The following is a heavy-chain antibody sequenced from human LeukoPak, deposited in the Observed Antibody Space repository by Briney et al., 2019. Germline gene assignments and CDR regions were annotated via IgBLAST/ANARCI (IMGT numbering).Heavy chain of an antibody. V-gene: IGHV4-39*01. CDR3: ARLSGSYYYNYMDV. D-gene: IGHD3-10*01. CDR2: IYYSGST. J-gene: IGHJ6*03. CDR1: GGSISSSSYY. Sequence: SATLSLPCTVSGGSISSSSYYWGWLRQPPGQGLEWVGSIYYSGSTYYNPSLKSRVTISVDTSKNQFSLRLSSVTAADTAVYYCARLSGSYYYNYMDVWGKGTTVTVSS.